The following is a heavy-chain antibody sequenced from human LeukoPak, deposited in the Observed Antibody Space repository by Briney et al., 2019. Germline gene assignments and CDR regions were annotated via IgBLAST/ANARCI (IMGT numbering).Heavy chain of an antibody. CDR1: GFTFSNYA. D-gene: IGHD5-12*01. CDR3: TRSRNVRRGSDGYFFDY. J-gene: IGHJ4*02. Sequence: PGGSLRLSCAASGFTFSNYAMHWVRQAPGKGLEWVAAISYDASIEHYADSVKGRFTISRDNSKNTLYLQMTSLRTEDTAVYYCTRSRNVRRGSDGYFFDYWGQGTLVTVSS. CDR2: ISYDASIE. V-gene: IGHV3-30*04.